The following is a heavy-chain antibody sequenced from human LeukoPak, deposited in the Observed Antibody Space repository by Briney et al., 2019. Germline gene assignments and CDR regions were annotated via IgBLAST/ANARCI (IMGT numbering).Heavy chain of an antibody. D-gene: IGHD3-10*01. J-gene: IGHJ4*02. Sequence: GRSLRLSCAASGFTFSSFGMHWVRQVPGKGLEWVALIWFDGSNQYYADSVKGRFTISRDNSRNTLYLQMNSLGAEDTGVYYCARDYGSGADYWGQGTLVTVSS. V-gene: IGHV3-33*01. CDR2: IWFDGSNQ. CDR3: ARDYGSGADY. CDR1: GFTFSSFG.